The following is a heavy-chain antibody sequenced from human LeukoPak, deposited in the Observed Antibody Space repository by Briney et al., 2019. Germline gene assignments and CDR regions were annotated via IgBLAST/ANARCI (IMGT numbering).Heavy chain of an antibody. V-gene: IGHV3-11*05. CDR2: SRSSTIYT. CDR1: GFTISDYY. D-gene: IGHD6-13*01. CDR3: AREGGSSRYQIDY. J-gene: IGHJ4*02. Sequence: GGSLRLSCAASGFTISDYYMTWIRQAPGKGLEWLSSSRSSTIYTDYAESVKGRFTISRDNAKNSLSLQMNSLRAEDTAVYYCAREGGSSRYQIDYWGQGTLVTVSS.